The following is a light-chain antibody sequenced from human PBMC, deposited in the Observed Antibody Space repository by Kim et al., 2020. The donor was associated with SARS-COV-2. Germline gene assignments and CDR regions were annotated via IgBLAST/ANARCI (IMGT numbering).Light chain of an antibody. V-gene: IGLV3-21*04. CDR3: QVWDSSSDHPV. CDR1: NIGSKS. J-gene: IGLJ2*01. CDR2: YDS. Sequence: PGKTARITCGGNNIGSKSVYWYQQKPGQAPVLVIYYDSDRPSGIPERFSGSNSGNTATLTISRVEAGDEADYYCQVWDSSSDHPVFGGGTQLTVL.